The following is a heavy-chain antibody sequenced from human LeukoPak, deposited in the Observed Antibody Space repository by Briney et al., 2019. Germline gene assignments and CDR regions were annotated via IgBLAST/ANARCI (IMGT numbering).Heavy chain of an antibody. V-gene: IGHV4-4*02. D-gene: IGHD3-16*01. CDR1: GFTFSSNW. CDR3: SRGEDPFKGGNY. CDR2: IFHSGRT. J-gene: IGHJ4*02. Sequence: PGGSLRLSCAASGFTFSSNWMHWVRQAPGKGLECIGGIFHSGRTYYNPSLKSRVTISVDTSKNQFSLKLTSVTAADTAVYYCSRGEDPFKGGNYWGQGTLVTVSS.